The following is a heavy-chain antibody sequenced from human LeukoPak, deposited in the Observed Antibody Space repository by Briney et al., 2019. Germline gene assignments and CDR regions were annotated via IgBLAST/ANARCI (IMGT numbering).Heavy chain of an antibody. D-gene: IGHD5-12*01. V-gene: IGHV1-3*01. CDR1: GYTFTSYA. CDR2: INAGNGNT. J-gene: IGHJ5*02. CDR3: ASLRYSGYDDRRNNWFDP. Sequence: GASVKVSCKASGYTFTSYAMHWVRQAPGQRLEWMGWINAGNGNTKYSQKFQGGVTITRDTSASTAYMELSSLRSEDTAVYYCASLRYSGYDDRRNNWFDPWGQGTLVTVSS.